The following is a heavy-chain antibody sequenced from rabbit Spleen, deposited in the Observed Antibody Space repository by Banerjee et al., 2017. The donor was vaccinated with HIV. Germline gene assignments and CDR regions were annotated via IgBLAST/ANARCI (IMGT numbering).Heavy chain of an antibody. D-gene: IGHD1-1*01. CDR3: ARDTSSSFSSYGMDL. CDR2: IDPVFGST. J-gene: IGHJ6*01. V-gene: IGHV1S45*01. Sequence: QEQLKGSGGGLVQPGGSLKLSCKASGFDFSGYYMSWVRQAPGKGLEWIGYIDPVFGSTYYASWAKGRFTISKTSSTTVTLQMTRLTAADTATYFCARDTSSSFSSYGMDLWGPGTLVTVS. CDR1: GFDFSGYY.